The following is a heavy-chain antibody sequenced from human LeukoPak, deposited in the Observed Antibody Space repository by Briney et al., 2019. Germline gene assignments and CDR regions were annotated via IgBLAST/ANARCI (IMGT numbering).Heavy chain of an antibody. CDR3: ARDILGSSLGKFDY. CDR1: GYPFTDYY. D-gene: IGHD3-10*01. CDR2: INPNSGRT. V-gene: IGHV1-46*01. J-gene: IGHJ4*02. Sequence: RASVKVSCKASGYPFTDYYIHWVRQAPGQGLEWMGIINPNSGRTSYSQNFQGRLTMSRDTSTSTVYLELSSLQSDDTAVFYCARDILGSSLGKFDYWGQGTLVTVAS.